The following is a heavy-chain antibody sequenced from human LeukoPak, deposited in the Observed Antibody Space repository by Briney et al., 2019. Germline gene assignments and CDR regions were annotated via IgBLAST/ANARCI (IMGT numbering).Heavy chain of an antibody. V-gene: IGHV3-21*01. CDR2: ISSSSSYI. CDR1: GFTFSSYS. D-gene: IGHD1-26*01. Sequence: GGSLRLSCAASGFTFSSYSMNWVRQAPGKWLEWVSSISSSSSYIYYADSVKGRFTISRDNAKNSLYLQMNSLRAEDTAVYYCARDPTGDSIVGARLFDYWGQGTLVTVSS. CDR3: ARDPTGDSIVGARLFDY. J-gene: IGHJ4*02.